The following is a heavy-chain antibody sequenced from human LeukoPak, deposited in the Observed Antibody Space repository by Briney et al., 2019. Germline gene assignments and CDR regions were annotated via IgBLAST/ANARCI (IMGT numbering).Heavy chain of an antibody. D-gene: IGHD2-15*01. CDR1: GFTFNSYG. V-gene: IGHV3-30*02. J-gene: IGHJ4*02. Sequence: GGSLGLSCAASGFTFNSYGMNWVRQAPGKGLEWVAFIQYDGSNKYYADSVKGRFTISRDNSKNTLYLQMNSLRAEDTAVYYCARGRKVDIVVVVAATGYWGQGTLVTVSS. CDR3: ARGRKVDIVVVVAATGY. CDR2: IQYDGSNK.